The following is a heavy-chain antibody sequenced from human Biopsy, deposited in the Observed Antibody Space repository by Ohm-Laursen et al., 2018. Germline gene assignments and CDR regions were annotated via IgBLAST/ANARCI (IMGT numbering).Heavy chain of an antibody. CDR3: ARGRGGLAPLDD. V-gene: IGHV3-66*01. CDR1: GFRISINY. Sequence: SLRLSCADSGFRISINYMSWVRQAPGKGLEWISVRNSGGSTYYADSVKDRFTISRDNSNNAVFFQMNSLRAEDTAVYYCARGRGGLAPLDDWGPGTLVTVSS. CDR2: RNSGGST. J-gene: IGHJ4*02.